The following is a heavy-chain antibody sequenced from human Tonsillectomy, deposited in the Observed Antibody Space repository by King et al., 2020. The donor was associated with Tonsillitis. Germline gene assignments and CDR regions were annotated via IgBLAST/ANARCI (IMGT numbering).Heavy chain of an antibody. CDR2: IYTRGNT. J-gene: IGHJ4*02. CDR3: ARGDFRVTPFDC. D-gene: IGHD4-23*01. CDR1: GGSIRGNY. Sequence: VQLQESGPGLVKPSETLSLTCAVSGGSIRGNYWSWIRHTAGKGLEWIGRIYTRGNTDYNPSLKSRVTMSIDTSKNQFSLKLSSVTAADTAVYYCARGDFRVTPFDCWGQGALVTVSS. V-gene: IGHV4-4*07.